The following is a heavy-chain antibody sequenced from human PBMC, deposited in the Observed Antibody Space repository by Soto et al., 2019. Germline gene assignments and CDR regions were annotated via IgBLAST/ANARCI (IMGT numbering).Heavy chain of an antibody. CDR1: GFTVSNNY. D-gene: IGHD1-26*01. CDR2: IYSGGGT. J-gene: IGHJ5*02. Sequence: GGSLRLSCAASGFTVSNNYMSWVRQAPGKGLEYVSVIYSGGGTYYADSVKGRFTISRDNAKNSLYLQMNSLRAEDTAVYYCAREEGLLNWFDPWGQGTLVTVSS. CDR3: AREEGLLNWFDP. V-gene: IGHV3-66*01.